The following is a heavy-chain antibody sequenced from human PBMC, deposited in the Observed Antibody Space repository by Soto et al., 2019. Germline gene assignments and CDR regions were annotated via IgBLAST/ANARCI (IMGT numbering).Heavy chain of an antibody. CDR3: VRDGCSPTTCYGARMTAFDI. D-gene: IGHD2-2*01. Sequence: SQTLSLTCAISGDSVSTNSGAWNWIRQSPSRGLEWLGRTYYRSKWYFQYAASVKSRITINPDTSKNQISLQLNSVTPEDTALYYCVRDGCSPTTCYGARMTAFDIWGQGKVVPVSS. CDR1: GDSVSTNSGA. CDR2: TYYRSKWYF. V-gene: IGHV6-1*01. J-gene: IGHJ3*02.